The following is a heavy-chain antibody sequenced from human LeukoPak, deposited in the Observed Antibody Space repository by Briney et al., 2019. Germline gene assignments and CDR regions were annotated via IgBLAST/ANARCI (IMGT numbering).Heavy chain of an antibody. Sequence: GGSLTLSCAASGFTFSSYGMHWVRQAPGKGLVGVAVISYDGSNKYYADSVKGRFTISRDNSKNTLYLQMNSLRAEDTAVYYCAKEWPNYDILTGYYKNWGQGTLVTVSS. V-gene: IGHV3-30*18. CDR3: AKEWPNYDILTGYYKN. CDR2: ISYDGSNK. D-gene: IGHD3-9*01. CDR1: GFTFSSYG. J-gene: IGHJ4*02.